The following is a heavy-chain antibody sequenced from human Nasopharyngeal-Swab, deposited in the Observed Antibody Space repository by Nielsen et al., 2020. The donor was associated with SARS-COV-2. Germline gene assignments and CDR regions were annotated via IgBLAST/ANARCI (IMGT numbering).Heavy chain of an antibody. Sequence: ASVKVSCKASGYTFTSYDINWVRQATGQGLEWMGWMNPKSSNTGYAQKFRGRLTMTADTARDTGYMELSSLRSEDTAVYYCAIGGSESSDFIEGWFDPWGQGTLVTVSS. CDR2: MNPKSSNT. J-gene: IGHJ5*02. CDR1: GYTFTSYD. V-gene: IGHV1-8*01. D-gene: IGHD3-22*01. CDR3: AIGGSESSDFIEGWFDP.